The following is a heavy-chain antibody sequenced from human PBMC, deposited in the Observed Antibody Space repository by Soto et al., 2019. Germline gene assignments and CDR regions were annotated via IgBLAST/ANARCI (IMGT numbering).Heavy chain of an antibody. D-gene: IGHD2-15*01. CDR3: AREAATGAFDI. CDR1: GYTFTSYY. V-gene: IGHV1-46*03. Sequence: QVQLVQSGAEVKKPGASEKVSCKASGYTFTSYYMHWVRQAPGQGLEWMGIINPSGGSTSYAQKFQGRVTMTRDTSTSTVYMELSSLRSEDTAVYYCAREAATGAFDIWGQGTMVTVSS. CDR2: INPSGGST. J-gene: IGHJ3*02.